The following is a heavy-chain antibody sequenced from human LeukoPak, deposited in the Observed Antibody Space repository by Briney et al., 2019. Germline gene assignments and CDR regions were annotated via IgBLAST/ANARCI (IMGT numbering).Heavy chain of an antibody. CDR1: GFTFSTYA. V-gene: IGHV3-30*18. J-gene: IGHJ4*02. CDR2: ISYDGSNK. D-gene: IGHD6-13*01. Sequence: SGGSLRLSCAASGFTFSTYAMSWVRQAPGKGLEWVAVISYDGSNKYYADSVKGRFTISRDNSKNTLYLQMNSLRAEDTAVYYCAKDTCSSCPPFDYWGQGTLVTVSS. CDR3: AKDTCSSCPPFDY.